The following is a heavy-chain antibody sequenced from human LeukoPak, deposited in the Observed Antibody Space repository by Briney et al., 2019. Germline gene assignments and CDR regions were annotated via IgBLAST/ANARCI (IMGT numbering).Heavy chain of an antibody. CDR1: GFTFGTYW. Sequence: PGGSLRLSCVGSGFTFGTYWMTWVRQAPGKGLEWAANIKRDGSVKHYVDSVKGRVTISRDNAKSSLFLQMNSLRAEDTAVYYCARDLSPAESGNYFDAFDIWGQGTMVTVSS. D-gene: IGHD3-22*01. V-gene: IGHV3-7*01. CDR2: IKRDGSVK. J-gene: IGHJ3*02. CDR3: ARDLSPAESGNYFDAFDI.